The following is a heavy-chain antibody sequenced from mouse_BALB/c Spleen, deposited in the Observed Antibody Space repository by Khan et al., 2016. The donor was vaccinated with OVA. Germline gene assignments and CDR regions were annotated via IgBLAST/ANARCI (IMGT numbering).Heavy chain of an antibody. D-gene: IGHD1-1*01. Sequence: VQLKQSGAELMKPGASVKISCKATGYPFRSYWIEWVKQRPGHGLEWIGEILPGSGRNNYNEKFKGKATFTADTSSNTAYMQLSNLTSDDSAVYYCARGNYYGSSSWFGYWGQGTLVTVSA. V-gene: IGHV1-9*01. CDR1: GYPFRSYW. CDR3: ARGNYYGSSSWFGY. J-gene: IGHJ3*01. CDR2: ILPGSGRN.